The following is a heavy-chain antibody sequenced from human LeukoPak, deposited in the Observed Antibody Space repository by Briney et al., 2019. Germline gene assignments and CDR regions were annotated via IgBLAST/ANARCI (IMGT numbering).Heavy chain of an antibody. Sequence: PGESLRLTCAASGFIFSSYAMHWVRQAPGKGLEGVAVISYDGSNKYYADSEKRRFTISRDNSKNTLYLQMNSLRAEDTAVYYCARWDSDRAMVTVDYWGQGTLVTVSS. CDR3: ARWDSDRAMVTVDY. J-gene: IGHJ4*02. CDR2: ISYDGSNK. V-gene: IGHV3-30-3*01. D-gene: IGHD5-18*01. CDR1: GFIFSSYA.